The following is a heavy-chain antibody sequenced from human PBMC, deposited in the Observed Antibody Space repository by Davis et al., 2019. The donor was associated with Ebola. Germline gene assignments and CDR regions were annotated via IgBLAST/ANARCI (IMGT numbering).Heavy chain of an antibody. Sequence: PGGSLRLSCAASGFTFSSYSMNWVRQAPGKGLEWVSSISSSSSYIYYADSVKGRFTISRDNSKNTLYLQMNSLRAEDTAVYYCARGTHSSGYPDAFDIWGQGTMVTVSS. CDR1: GFTFSSYS. V-gene: IGHV3-21*01. J-gene: IGHJ3*02. CDR2: ISSSSSYI. D-gene: IGHD3-22*01. CDR3: ARGTHSSGYPDAFDI.